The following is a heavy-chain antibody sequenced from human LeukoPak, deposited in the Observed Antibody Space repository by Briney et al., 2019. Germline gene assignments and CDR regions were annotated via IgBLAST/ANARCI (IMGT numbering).Heavy chain of an antibody. CDR1: GYTFTSYY. D-gene: IGHD6-19*01. CDR2: INPSGGST. V-gene: IGHV1-46*01. CDR3: ARAHGIYSSGWYLYFDY. J-gene: IGHJ4*02. Sequence: ASVKVSCKASGYTFTSYYMHWVRQAPGQGLEWMGIINPSGGSTSYAQKFQGRVTMTRGMSTSTVYMELSSLRSEDTAVYYCARAHGIYSSGWYLYFDYWGQGTLVTVSS.